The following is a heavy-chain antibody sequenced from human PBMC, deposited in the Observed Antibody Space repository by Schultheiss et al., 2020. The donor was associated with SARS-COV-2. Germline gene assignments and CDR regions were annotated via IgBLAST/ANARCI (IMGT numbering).Heavy chain of an antibody. CDR3: ARGAGYCSGGSCRLIDY. J-gene: IGHJ4*02. CDR2: FDPEDGET. CDR1: GYTLTELS. V-gene: IGHV1-24*01. Sequence: ASVKVSCKVSGYTLTELSMHWVRQAPGKGLEWMGGFDPEDGETIYAQKFQGRVTMTEDTSTDTAYMELSRLRSDDTAVYYCARGAGYCSGGSCRLIDYWGQGTLVTVSS. D-gene: IGHD2-15*01.